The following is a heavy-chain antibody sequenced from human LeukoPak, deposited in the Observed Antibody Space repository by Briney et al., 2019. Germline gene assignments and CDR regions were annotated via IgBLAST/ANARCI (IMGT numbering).Heavy chain of an antibody. CDR2: VNPNSGGT. CDR1: GYTFTGYY. V-gene: IGHV1-2*06. D-gene: IGHD2-15*01. Sequence: AAVKVSCKPSGYTFTGYYMHWVRQAPGQGLEWMGRVNPNSGGTNYAQKFQGRVTMTRDTSISTAYMELSRLRSDDTAVYYCARVDRGYCSGGSCRLDYWGQGTLVTVSS. J-gene: IGHJ4*02. CDR3: ARVDRGYCSGGSCRLDY.